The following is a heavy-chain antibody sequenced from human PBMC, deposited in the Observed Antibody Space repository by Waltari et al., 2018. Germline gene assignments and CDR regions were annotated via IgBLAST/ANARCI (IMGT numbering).Heavy chain of an antibody. CDR3: AKDSIRYGDYVHAFDI. Sequence: EVQLLESGGGLVQPGGSLRLSCAASGFSFTTYAMSWVGQAPGKGVEWVSAISNSGGSTYYADPGKGRFTISRDNSKNTLYLQMNSLRAEDTAVYYCAKDSIRYGDYVHAFDIWGQGTMVTVSS. D-gene: IGHD4-17*01. CDR2: ISNSGGST. J-gene: IGHJ3*02. CDR1: GFSFTTYA. V-gene: IGHV3-23*01.